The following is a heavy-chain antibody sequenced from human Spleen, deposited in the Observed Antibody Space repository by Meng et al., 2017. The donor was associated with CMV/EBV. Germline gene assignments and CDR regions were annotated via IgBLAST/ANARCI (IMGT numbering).Heavy chain of an antibody. Sequence: GESLKISCAASEFTFSSYWMSWLRQAPGKGLEWLANIKPDGGETYYADSVKGRFTISRDNSQNTLYLQMNSLRPEDTAVYYCAKSYYDFWSGYYFFDLWGQGTLVTVSS. CDR2: IKPDGGET. CDR3: AKSYYDFWSGYYFFDL. J-gene: IGHJ4*02. CDR1: EFTFSSYW. D-gene: IGHD3-3*01. V-gene: IGHV3-7*01.